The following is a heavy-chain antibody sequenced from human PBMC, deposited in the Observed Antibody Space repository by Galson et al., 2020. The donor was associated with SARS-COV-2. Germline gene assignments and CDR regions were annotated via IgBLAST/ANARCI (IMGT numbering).Heavy chain of an antibody. V-gene: IGHV3-48*03. CDR3: AFYYDSSGPRDAFDI. CDR1: GFTFTNYE. D-gene: IGHD3-22*01. J-gene: IGHJ3*02. Sequence: ETGGSLRLSCAASGFTFTNYEMHWVRQAPGKGLEWISYINRSGNNIHYADSVKGRFIISRDNSLYLQMNSLRAEDTAIYYCAFYYDSSGPRDAFDIWGQGTMVTVSS. CDR2: INRSGNNI.